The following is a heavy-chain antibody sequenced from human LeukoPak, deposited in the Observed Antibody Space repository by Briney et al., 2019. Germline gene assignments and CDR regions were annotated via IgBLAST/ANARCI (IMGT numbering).Heavy chain of an antibody. D-gene: IGHD1-26*01. V-gene: IGHV1-46*01. CDR2: INPGGGTT. CDR1: GHTFTPYY. CDR3: ATSDRCSGSFFYGMDV. Sequence: ASVKVSCKASGHTFTPYYIHWVRQAPGQGLEWMGIINPGGGTTSYAQKFQGRVTMTGDTSTHTVYIDLSSLRSDDTAVYYCATSDRCSGSFFYGMDVWGQGTTVTVSS. J-gene: IGHJ6*02.